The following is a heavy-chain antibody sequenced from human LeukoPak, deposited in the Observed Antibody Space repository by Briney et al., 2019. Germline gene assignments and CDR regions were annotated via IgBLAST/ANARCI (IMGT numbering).Heavy chain of an antibody. J-gene: IGHJ5*02. D-gene: IGHD2-15*01. Sequence: KSSETLSLTCTVSGGSISSYYWSWIRQPAGKGLEWIGRIYTGGSTNYNPSLKSRVTMSVDTSKNQFSLKLSSVTAADTAVYYCARDGDDCSGGSCYRRPGEFDPWGQGTLVTVSS. V-gene: IGHV4-4*07. CDR1: GGSISSYY. CDR2: IYTGGST. CDR3: ARDGDDCSGGSCYRRPGEFDP.